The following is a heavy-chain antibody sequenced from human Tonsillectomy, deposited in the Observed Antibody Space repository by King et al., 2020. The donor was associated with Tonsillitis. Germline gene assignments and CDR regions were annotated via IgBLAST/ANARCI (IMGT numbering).Heavy chain of an antibody. CDR1: GFIFSSCA. J-gene: IGHJ6*02. D-gene: IGHD4-17*01. CDR2: VSFDGSHK. V-gene: IGHV3-30-3*01. CDR3: ARRDGALDYYYYGMDV. Sequence: VQLVESGGGVVQPGRSLRLSCAASGFIFSSCAMHWVRQAPCKGLEWVAVVSFDGSHKYYADSGKGRFTISRDNSKNTVYLQMDSLRAEDTAVYYCARRDGALDYYYYGMDVWGQGTTVTVSS.